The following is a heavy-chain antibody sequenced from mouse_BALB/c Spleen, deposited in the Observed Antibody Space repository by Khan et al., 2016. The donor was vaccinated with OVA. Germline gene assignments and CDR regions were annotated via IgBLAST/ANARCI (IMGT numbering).Heavy chain of an antibody. CDR2: INPGSGGT. CDR3: ARGGYWSLAY. V-gene: IGHV1-54*01. Sequence: QVQLQQSGAELVRPGTSVKVSCKASGYAFNNYMIEWVKQRPGQGLEWIGVINPGSGGTNYNEKVKGKAKLNADKSYNTAYMQLSSLTSDVSTVYFCARGGYWSLAYWGQGTLVTVSA. J-gene: IGHJ3*01. CDR1: GYAFNNYM.